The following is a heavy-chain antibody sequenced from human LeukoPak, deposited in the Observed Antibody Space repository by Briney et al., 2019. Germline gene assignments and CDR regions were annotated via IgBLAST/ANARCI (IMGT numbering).Heavy chain of an antibody. Sequence: GGSLRLSCAASGFTFSSYGMHWVRQAPGKGLEWVAVIWYDGSNKYYADSVKGRFTISRDNSKNTLYLQMNSLRAEDTAVYYCARAPGGIVGATTYFSDYWGQGTLVTVSS. CDR3: ARAPGGIVGATTYFSDY. CDR1: GFTFSSYG. J-gene: IGHJ4*02. V-gene: IGHV3-33*01. D-gene: IGHD1-26*01. CDR2: IWYDGSNK.